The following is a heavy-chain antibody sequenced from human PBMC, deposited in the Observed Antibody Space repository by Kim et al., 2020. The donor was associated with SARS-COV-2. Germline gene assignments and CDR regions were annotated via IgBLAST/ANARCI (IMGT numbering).Heavy chain of an antibody. D-gene: IGHD6-13*01. Sequence: SETLSLTCTVSGGSISSYYWSWIRQPPGKGLEWIGYIYYSGSTKDNPYLNSRVTISVDTSKNQFSLKLSSVTAEDTAVYYCARDSRSSSGRPSRDYYYGMDVWGPGPTVTVSS. V-gene: IGHV4-59*01. CDR2: IYYSGST. J-gene: IGHJ6*02. CDR1: GGSISSYY. CDR3: ARDSRSSSGRPSRDYYYGMDV.